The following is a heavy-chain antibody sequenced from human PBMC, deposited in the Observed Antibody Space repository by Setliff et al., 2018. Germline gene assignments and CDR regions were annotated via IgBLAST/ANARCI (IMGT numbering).Heavy chain of an antibody. CDR1: GGSVRGYY. D-gene: IGHD5-18*01. Sequence: LSLTCTVSGGSVRGYYWSWIRQPPGKGLEWIGYMYYSGDTNYNPSLKSRVAISVDTSKNQFSLELRSVTAADTAVYYCARLPPLHTPMALTFDYWGQGILVTVSS. V-gene: IGHV4-59*08. CDR2: MYYSGDT. CDR3: ARLPPLHTPMALTFDY. J-gene: IGHJ4*02.